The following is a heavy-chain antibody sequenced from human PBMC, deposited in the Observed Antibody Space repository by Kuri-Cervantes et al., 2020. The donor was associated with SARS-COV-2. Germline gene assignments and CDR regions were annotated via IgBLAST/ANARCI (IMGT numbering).Heavy chain of an antibody. D-gene: IGHD2-15*01. Sequence: SVKVSCKASGGTFSSYAISWVRQAPGQGLEWMGGIIPIFGIANYAQKFQGRVTITADKSTSTAYMELSSLRSEDTAVYYCATAFLVAATRRDGMDVWGQGTTVTVSS. V-gene: IGHV1-69*10. CDR3: ATAFLVAATRRDGMDV. J-gene: IGHJ6*01. CDR1: GGTFSSYA. CDR2: IIPIFGIA.